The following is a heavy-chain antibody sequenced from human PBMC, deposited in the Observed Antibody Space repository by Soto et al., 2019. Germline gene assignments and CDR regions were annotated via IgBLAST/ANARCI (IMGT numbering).Heavy chain of an antibody. CDR1: GVSVSSYY. J-gene: IGHJ5*02. D-gene: IGHD6-19*01. V-gene: IGHV4-59*02. CDR2: VYYSGSI. Sequence: SETLSLTCAVSGVSVSSYYWSWIRQPPGKGLGWLAYVYYSGSINYNPSLKSRVTISIDTAKNQCSLKLSAVNAADTAVYYCARAEYSSLSVDWFDPWGQGTLVTVSS. CDR3: ARAEYSSLSVDWFDP.